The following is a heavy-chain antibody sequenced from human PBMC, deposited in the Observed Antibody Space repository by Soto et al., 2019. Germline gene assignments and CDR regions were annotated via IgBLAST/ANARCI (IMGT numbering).Heavy chain of an antibody. D-gene: IGHD4-4*01. J-gene: IGHJ6*02. Sequence: QVQLVESGGGVVQPGRSLRLSCAASGFTFSNYALHWVRQTPSKGLEWVAIISYDGSNKSYGDSVKGRFTISRENSENTLSLQINNLRPDDTAVYYCARGADYSPDYYYYAMDVWGRGATVTVSS. CDR1: GFTFSNYA. V-gene: IGHV3-30-3*01. CDR3: ARGADYSPDYYYYAMDV. CDR2: ISYDGSNK.